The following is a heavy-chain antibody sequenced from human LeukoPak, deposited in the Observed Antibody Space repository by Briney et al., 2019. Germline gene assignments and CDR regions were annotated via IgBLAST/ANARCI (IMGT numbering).Heavy chain of an antibody. CDR3: ARGRDDYTDYNWFEP. D-gene: IGHD4-11*01. J-gene: IGHJ5*02. Sequence: SETLSLTCAVSGVSFSRYYWSSIRQSPEKGLEWIGEINRSAYTNYNPSLKSRVTISLDTSKTQFSLKLLSATAADTAVYYCARGRDDYTDYNWFEPWGQGTLVTVSS. CDR2: INRSAYT. V-gene: IGHV4-34*01. CDR1: GVSFSRYY.